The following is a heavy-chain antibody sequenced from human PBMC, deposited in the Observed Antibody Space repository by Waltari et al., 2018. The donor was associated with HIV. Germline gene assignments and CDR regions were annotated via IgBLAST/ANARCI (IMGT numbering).Heavy chain of an antibody. Sequence: QVHLQESGPGLVKPSETLSLTCTVSGGSISTSSYYWGWIRRPPGKGLEWIGSIYDSETSYYTPSLTSRVTMSLDTSRNQFSLKLNSVTAADTAVYYCASDDREYCNDSSCWSFDPWGPGTLVTVSS. D-gene: IGHD3-22*01. V-gene: IGHV4-39*01. CDR2: IYDSETS. CDR1: GGSISTSSYY. J-gene: IGHJ5*02. CDR3: ASDDREYCNDSSCWSFDP.